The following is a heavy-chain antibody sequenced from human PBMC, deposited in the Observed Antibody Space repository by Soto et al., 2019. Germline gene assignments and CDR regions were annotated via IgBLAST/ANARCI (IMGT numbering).Heavy chain of an antibody. CDR2: VSPNSGGS. V-gene: IGHV1-2*02. D-gene: IGHD5-12*01. Sequence: QVQLVQSGAEVKKPGASVKVSCRASGYTFTGYYLHWVRQAPGQGLEWMGWVSPNSGGSNYAQRFQGRVTMTRDTSITTAYMELTSQKYDDTAVYYCARANSGDDDEFDYWGQGTLVTVSS. CDR3: ARANSGDDDEFDY. J-gene: IGHJ4*02. CDR1: GYTFTGYY.